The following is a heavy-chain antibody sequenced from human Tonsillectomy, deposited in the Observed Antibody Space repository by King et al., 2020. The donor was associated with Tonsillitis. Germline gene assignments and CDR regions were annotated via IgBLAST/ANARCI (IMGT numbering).Heavy chain of an antibody. Sequence: VQLVESGAEVKKPGASVKVSCKASDYTFTSYGVSWVRQAPGQGLEWMGWISGYNGNTKYSQKFQDRVTMTTDTSTSTAYMEMRSLTSDDTAVYYCARGGWKYYFDYWGQGTLVTVSS. CDR1: DYTFTSYG. J-gene: IGHJ4*02. CDR2: ISGYNGNT. CDR3: ARGGWKYYFDY. D-gene: IGHD3-22*01. V-gene: IGHV1-18*04.